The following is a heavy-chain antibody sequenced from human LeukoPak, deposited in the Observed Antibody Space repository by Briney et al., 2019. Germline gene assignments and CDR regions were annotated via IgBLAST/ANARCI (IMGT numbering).Heavy chain of an antibody. J-gene: IGHJ3*01. Sequence: ASVKVSCKVSGYTLTELSMHWVRQVPGKGLEWMGGFDPEDGETIYAQKFQGRVTMTEDTSTDTAYMELSSLRSEDTAVYYCATGLSLSSGYYYWGQGTMVTVTS. V-gene: IGHV1-24*01. CDR1: GYTLTELS. CDR2: FDPEDGET. D-gene: IGHD3-22*01. CDR3: ATGLSLSSGYYY.